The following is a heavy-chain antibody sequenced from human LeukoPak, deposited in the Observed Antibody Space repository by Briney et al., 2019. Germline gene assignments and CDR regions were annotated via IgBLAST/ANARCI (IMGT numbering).Heavy chain of an antibody. J-gene: IGHJ4*02. D-gene: IGHD6-19*01. V-gene: IGHV3-15*01. Sequence: GGSLRLSCAASGFTFSNAWMSWVRQAPGKGLEWVGRIKSKTDGGTTDYAAPVKGRFTISRDDSKNTLHLQMNSLKTEDTAVYYCTSRRNYAIAVAGNFDYWGQGTLVTVSS. CDR1: GFTFSNAW. CDR2: IKSKTDGGTT. CDR3: TSRRNYAIAVAGNFDY.